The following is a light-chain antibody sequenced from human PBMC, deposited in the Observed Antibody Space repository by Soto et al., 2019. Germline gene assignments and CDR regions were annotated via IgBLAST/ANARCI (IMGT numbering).Light chain of an antibody. CDR2: DAS. CDR3: QQYNSYSPLT. J-gene: IGKJ4*01. Sequence: DIQMTQSPSTLSASVGDRVTITCRASQSISSWLAWYQQKPGKAPKLLIYDASSLESGVPSRFSGSGSGTEFTLTISSLQPDDFATSYCQQYNSYSPLTFGGGTKVEIK. CDR1: QSISSW. V-gene: IGKV1-5*01.